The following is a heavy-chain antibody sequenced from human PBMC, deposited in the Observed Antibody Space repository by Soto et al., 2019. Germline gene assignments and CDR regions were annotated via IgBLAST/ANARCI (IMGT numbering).Heavy chain of an antibody. V-gene: IGHV3-23*01. CDR3: SKWTGFGDA. CDR2: ISDSGGST. J-gene: IGHJ5*02. CDR1: GFTFSSNS. Sequence: VQLLESGGGLVQPGGSLRLSCAASGFTFSSNSMTWVRQAPGKGLEWVSGISDSGGSTFYADSVKGRFTISRDNSKNTLYLQMNSLRAEDTAVYYCSKWTGFGDAWGQGTVVTVSS. D-gene: IGHD3-10*01.